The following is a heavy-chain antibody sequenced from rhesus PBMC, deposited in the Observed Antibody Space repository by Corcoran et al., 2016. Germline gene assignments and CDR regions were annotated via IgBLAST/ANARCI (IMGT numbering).Heavy chain of an antibody. CDR3: ARGSTVLVVVATDAFDF. CDR2: ISYSGST. D-gene: IGHD2-21*01. V-gene: IGHV4-122*02. Sequence: QLQLQESGPGLVKPSETLSLTCAVSGYSISSGYGWSWIRQPPGKGLEWIGYISYSGSTSYTPSLKSRVTISRDTSKNQFSRKRSSVTAADTAVYYCARGSTVLVVVATDAFDFWGKGLRVTVSS. CDR1: GYSISSGYG. J-gene: IGHJ3*01.